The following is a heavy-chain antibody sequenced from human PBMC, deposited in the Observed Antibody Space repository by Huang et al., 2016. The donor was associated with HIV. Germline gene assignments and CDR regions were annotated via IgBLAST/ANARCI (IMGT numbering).Heavy chain of an antibody. Sequence: QLQLQESGSGLAKPSQTLSLTCAVSGGSISSGAYSWSWIRQPPGKGLEWIGYIYHSGSTYYTPSLKRRVTISVDRSKNQFSLKLSSVTAADTAVYYCARDLAAAGTGAFDIWGQGTMVTVSS. CDR1: GGSISSGAYS. CDR2: IYHSGST. J-gene: IGHJ3*02. D-gene: IGHD6-13*01. CDR3: ARDLAAAGTGAFDI. V-gene: IGHV4-30-2*01.